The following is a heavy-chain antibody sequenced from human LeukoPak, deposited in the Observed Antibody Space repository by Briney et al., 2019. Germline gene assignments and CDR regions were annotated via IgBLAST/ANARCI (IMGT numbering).Heavy chain of an antibody. Sequence: SETLSLTCAVSGGSVSDDHWWSWVRQPPGKGLEWIGEFDRSGSITYNPSLQSRVTISVDKSRNQFSLRLTSVTAADTAVYYCARTRYYYDSSGYNAPWGQGTLVTVSS. CDR2: FDRSGSI. CDR3: ARTRYYYDSSGYNAP. D-gene: IGHD3-22*01. J-gene: IGHJ5*02. V-gene: IGHV4-4*02. CDR1: GGSVSDDHW.